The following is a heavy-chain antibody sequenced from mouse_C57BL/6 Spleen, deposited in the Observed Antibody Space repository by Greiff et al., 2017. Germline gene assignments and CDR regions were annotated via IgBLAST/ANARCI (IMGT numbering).Heavy chain of an antibody. CDR1: GYTFNGYW. CDR3: ARSGLSGYSMDY. D-gene: IGHD3-2*02. J-gene: IGHJ4*01. Sequence: QVQLQQSGAELMKPGASVKLSCTATGYTFNGYWIEWVKQRPGHGLEWIGEILPGSGGNNYNEKFKGKATVTADTSSNTTYMQLSSLTTEDSAIYYCARSGLSGYSMDYWGQGTSVTVSS. V-gene: IGHV1-9*01. CDR2: ILPGSGGN.